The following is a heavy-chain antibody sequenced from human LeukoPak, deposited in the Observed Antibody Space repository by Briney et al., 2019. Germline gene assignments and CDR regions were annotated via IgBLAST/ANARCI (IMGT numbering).Heavy chain of an antibody. V-gene: IGHV3-21*01. J-gene: IGHJ6*03. CDR2: ISSSSSYI. CDR3: ARLIRSITMVRGVSYYYYMDV. Sequence: GGSLRLSCAASGFTFSSYRMNWVRQAPGKGLEWVLSISSSSSYIYYADSVNGRFTISRDNAKNSLYLQMNSLRAEDTAVYYCARLIRSITMVRGVSYYYYMDVWGKGTTVTVSS. CDR1: GFTFSSYR. D-gene: IGHD3-10*01.